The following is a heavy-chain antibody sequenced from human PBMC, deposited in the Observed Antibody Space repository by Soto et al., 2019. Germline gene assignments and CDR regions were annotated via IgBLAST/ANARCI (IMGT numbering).Heavy chain of an antibody. Sequence: VASVKVSCKASGGTFSSYAISWVRQAPGQGLEWMGGIIPIFGTANYAQKFQGRVTITADESTSTAYMELSSLRSEDTAVYYCARDTRLTMVRGFQSHSYSGMDVWGQGTTVTVSS. J-gene: IGHJ6*02. V-gene: IGHV1-69*13. CDR3: ARDTRLTMVRGFQSHSYSGMDV. D-gene: IGHD3-10*01. CDR2: IIPIFGTA. CDR1: GGTFSSYA.